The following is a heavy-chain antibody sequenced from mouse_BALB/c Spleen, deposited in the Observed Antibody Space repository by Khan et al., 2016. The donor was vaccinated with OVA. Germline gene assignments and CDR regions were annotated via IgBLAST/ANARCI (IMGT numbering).Heavy chain of an antibody. CDR2: VSTGGSYT. J-gene: IGHJ3*01. Sequence: EVELVESGGDLVTPGGSLKLSCAASGFTFSTYGMSWVRQAPDKRLEWVATVSTGGSYTYYPARVKGRFTISRDNAKNTLYLLKSGMRSEDKAMFYCTRSAYYYDNEGFAYWGQGTLVTVSA. CDR3: TRSAYYYDNEGFAY. CDR1: GFTFSTYG. D-gene: IGHD1-1*01. V-gene: IGHV5-6*01.